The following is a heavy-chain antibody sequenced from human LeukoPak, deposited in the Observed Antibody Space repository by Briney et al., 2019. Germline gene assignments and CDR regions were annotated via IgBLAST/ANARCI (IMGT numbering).Heavy chain of an antibody. J-gene: IGHJ4*02. D-gene: IGHD1-26*01. CDR3: ARVRMGEWELLPREFDY. CDR1: GFTFSSYA. Sequence: GGSLRLSCAASGFTFSSYAMHWVRQAPGKGLEWVAVISYDGSNKYYADSVKGRFTISRDNSKNTLYLQMNSLRAEDTAVYYCARVRMGEWELLPREFDYWGQGTLVTVSS. V-gene: IGHV3-30*14. CDR2: ISYDGSNK.